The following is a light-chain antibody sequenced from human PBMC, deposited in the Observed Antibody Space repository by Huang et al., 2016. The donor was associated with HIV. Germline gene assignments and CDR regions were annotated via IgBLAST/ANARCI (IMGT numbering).Light chain of an antibody. Sequence: IVMTQSPATLSVSPGESVTVSCRANRSVSSNLAWYQQRPGQAPRLLIYGSSTRAPGITARFSGSGSGTDFSLTISSLQSEDFALYYCQQYNNWLLSFGGGTRVDI. CDR2: GSS. J-gene: IGKJ4*01. CDR1: RSVSSN. CDR3: QQYNNWLLS. V-gene: IGKV3-15*01.